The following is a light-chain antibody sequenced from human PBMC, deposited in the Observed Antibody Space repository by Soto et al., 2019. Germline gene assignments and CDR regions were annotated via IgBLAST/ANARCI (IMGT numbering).Light chain of an antibody. V-gene: IGKV1-39*01. CDR2: AAS. J-gene: IGKJ1*01. Sequence: DIPMTPPPSSLSASVGGRVTIPCRAGQSISRYLNWYQQKPGKAPKLLIYAASSLLGGVPSRFSGSGSGTDFTLTISSLQPEDFAIYYCQQSYSSPQTFGQGTRWIS. CDR1: QSISRY. CDR3: QQSYSSPQT.